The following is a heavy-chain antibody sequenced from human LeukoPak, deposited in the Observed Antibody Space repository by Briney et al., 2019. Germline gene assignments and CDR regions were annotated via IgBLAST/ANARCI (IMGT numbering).Heavy chain of an antibody. CDR1: GGTFSNYG. CDR2: IIPIFGTT. CDR3: ARVEKSHYDSLYYMDV. V-gene: IGHV1-69*05. J-gene: IGHJ6*03. D-gene: IGHD3-3*01. Sequence: SVKVSCKASGGTFSNYGITWVRQAPGQGLEWMGGIIPIFGTTNYAQKFQGRVTITTDESMSTAYMELSSLRSEDTAVYYCARVEKSHYDSLYYMDVWGKGTTVTVSS.